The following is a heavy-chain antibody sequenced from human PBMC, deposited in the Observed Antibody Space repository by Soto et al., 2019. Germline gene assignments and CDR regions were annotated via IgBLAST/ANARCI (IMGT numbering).Heavy chain of an antibody. CDR1: GGSISSYY. V-gene: IGHV4-59*01. Sequence: QVQLQESGPGLVKPSETLSLTCTVSGGSISSYYWSWIRQPPGKGLEWIGYIYYSGSTNYNPSLQSRVTLSVHTSKNQFSLKLSSVPAGDTAVYYCASSSTAYDFWSGYYFDYWGQGTLVTVSS. J-gene: IGHJ4*02. D-gene: IGHD3-3*01. CDR3: ASSSTAYDFWSGYYFDY. CDR2: IYYSGST.